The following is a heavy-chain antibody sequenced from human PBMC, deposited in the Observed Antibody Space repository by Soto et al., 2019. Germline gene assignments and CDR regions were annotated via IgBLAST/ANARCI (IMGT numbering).Heavy chain of an antibody. J-gene: IGHJ6*02. V-gene: IGHV6-1*01. Sequence: SQTLSLTCAISGDSVSSNSAAWNWIRQSPSRGLEWLGRTYYRSKWYNDYAVSVKSRITINPDTSKNQFSLQLNSVTPEGTAVYYCARDSVEGSGWYNYYYGMDVWGQGTTVTVSS. CDR2: TYYRSKWYN. D-gene: IGHD6-19*01. CDR3: ARDSVEGSGWYNYYYGMDV. CDR1: GDSVSSNSAA.